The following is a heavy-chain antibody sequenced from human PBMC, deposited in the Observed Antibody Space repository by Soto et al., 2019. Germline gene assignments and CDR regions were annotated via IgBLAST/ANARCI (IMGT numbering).Heavy chain of an antibody. J-gene: IGHJ6*03. CDR2: IYYSGST. V-gene: IGHV4-31*03. CDR1: GGSISSGGYY. CDR3: ARERPIVVVVAATPNYYYYMDV. D-gene: IGHD2-15*01. Sequence: PSETLSLTCTVSGGSISSGGYYWSWIRQHPGKGLEWIGYIYYSGSTYYNPSLKSRVTISVDTSKNQFSLRLSSVTAADTAVYYCARERPIVVVVAATPNYYYYMDVWGKGTTVTVSS.